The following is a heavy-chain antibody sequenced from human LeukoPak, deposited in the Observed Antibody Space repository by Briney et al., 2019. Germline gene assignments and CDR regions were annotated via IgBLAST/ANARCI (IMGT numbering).Heavy chain of an antibody. Sequence: SETLSLTCTVSGYSISSGYYWGWIRQPPGKGLEWIGSIYHSGSTYYNPSLKSRVTISVDTSKNQFSLKLSSVTAADTAVYYCASLSGSYDLYYFDYWGQGTLVTVSS. J-gene: IGHJ4*02. V-gene: IGHV4-38-2*02. CDR1: GYSISSGYY. D-gene: IGHD1-26*01. CDR3: ASLSGSYDLYYFDY. CDR2: IYHSGST.